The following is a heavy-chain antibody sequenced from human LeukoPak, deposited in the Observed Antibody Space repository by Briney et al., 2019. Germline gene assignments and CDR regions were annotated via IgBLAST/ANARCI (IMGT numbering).Heavy chain of an antibody. J-gene: IGHJ5*02. CDR2: IKQDGSEK. D-gene: IGHD2-2*01. V-gene: IGHV3-7*01. CDR3: ARAANTVVPAALNWFDP. CDR1: RFTFSSYW. Sequence: PGGSLRPSCAASRFTFSSYWMSWVRQAPGKGLEWVANIKQDGSEKYYVDSVKGRFTISRDNAKNSLYLQMNSLRAEDTAVYYCARAANTVVPAALNWFDPWGQGTPVTVSS.